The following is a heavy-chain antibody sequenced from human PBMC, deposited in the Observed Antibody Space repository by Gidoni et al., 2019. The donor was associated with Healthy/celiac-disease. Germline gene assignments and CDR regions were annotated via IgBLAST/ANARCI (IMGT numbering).Heavy chain of an antibody. CDR1: GGTFSSYP. Sequence: QVQLVQSGAEVKQPGSSVKVSCKASGGTFSSYPSSWVRQAPGQGLEWMGGIIPIFGTANYAQKFQGRVTITADESTSTAYMELSSLRSEDTAVYYCARVTGGPYCGGDCYTLGYWGQGTLVTVSS. D-gene: IGHD2-21*02. CDR3: ARVTGGPYCGGDCYTLGY. J-gene: IGHJ4*02. CDR2: IIPIFGTA. V-gene: IGHV1-69*01.